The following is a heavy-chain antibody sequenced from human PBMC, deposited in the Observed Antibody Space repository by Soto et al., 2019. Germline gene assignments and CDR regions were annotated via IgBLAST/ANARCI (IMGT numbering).Heavy chain of an antibody. CDR3: ARDPYYYDSSGYLPL. Sequence: GASLKVSCKSSGYTITGDYMHWVSQTNGQGLEWMGWINPNSGGTNYAQKFQGRVTMTRDTSISTAYMELSRLRSDDTAVYYCARDPYYYDSSGYLPLCGQGTLVTVSS. CDR1: GYTITGDY. J-gene: IGHJ4*02. D-gene: IGHD3-22*01. CDR2: INPNSGGT. V-gene: IGHV1-2*02.